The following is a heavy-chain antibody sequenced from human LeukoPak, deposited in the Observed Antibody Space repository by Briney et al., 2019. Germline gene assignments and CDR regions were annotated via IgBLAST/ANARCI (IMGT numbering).Heavy chain of an antibody. CDR3: ARDSWGLSYYFDY. J-gene: IGHJ4*02. CDR2: INPNSGGT. V-gene: IGHV1-2*02. D-gene: IGHD2/OR15-2a*01. CDR1: GYTLTDYY. Sequence: ASVKVSCKPSGYTLTDYYIHWVRQAPGQGLEWMGWINPNSGGTNYAQKFQGRVTMTRDTSISTAYMELSRLRSDDTAVYYCARDSWGLSYYFDYWGQGTLVTVSS.